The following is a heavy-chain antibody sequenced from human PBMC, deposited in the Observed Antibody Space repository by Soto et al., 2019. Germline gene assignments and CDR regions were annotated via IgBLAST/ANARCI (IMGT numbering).Heavy chain of an antibody. J-gene: IGHJ4*02. V-gene: IGHV3-30*18. Sequence: WGALLVACVASVFTFSIFGMHWVRQAPGKGLEWVAVISYDGSNKYYADSVKGRFTISRDNSKNTLSLQMNSLRAEDTAVYFCAKWGYHYGLDYWGQGTLVTVSS. CDR2: ISYDGSNK. CDR3: AKWGYHYGLDY. D-gene: IGHD5-18*01. CDR1: VFTFSIFG.